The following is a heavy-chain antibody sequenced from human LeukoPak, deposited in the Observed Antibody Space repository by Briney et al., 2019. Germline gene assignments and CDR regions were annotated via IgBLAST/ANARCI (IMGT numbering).Heavy chain of an antibody. CDR3: ARARSSGWSLFDY. D-gene: IGHD6-19*01. CDR1: GFTFSDYN. Sequence: PGGSLRLYCAASGFTFSDYNMRWIRQAPGKGLEWVSYISSSGSTIYYADSVKGRFTISRDNAKNSLYLQMNSLRAEDTAVYYCARARSSGWSLFDYWGQGTLVTVSS. CDR2: ISSSGSTI. J-gene: IGHJ4*02. V-gene: IGHV3-11*01.